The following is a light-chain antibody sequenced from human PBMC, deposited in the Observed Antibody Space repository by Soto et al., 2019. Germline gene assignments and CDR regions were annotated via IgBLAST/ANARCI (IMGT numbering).Light chain of an antibody. CDR2: LNSDGSH. CDR3: QTWGTGIQV. Sequence: PVLTQSPSASASLGASVKLTCTLSSGHSSYSIEWHQQRPEKGPRDLMKLNSDGSHSKGDGIPDRFSGSSSGDERYLTISRLQYEDEADYYCQTWGTGIQVFGGGTKLTVL. V-gene: IGLV4-69*01. J-gene: IGLJ2*01. CDR1: SGHSSYS.